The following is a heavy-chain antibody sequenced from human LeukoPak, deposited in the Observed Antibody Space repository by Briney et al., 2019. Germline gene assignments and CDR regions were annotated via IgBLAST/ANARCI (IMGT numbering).Heavy chain of an antibody. CDR3: ARYGALGFLEWLTPYFDY. J-gene: IGHJ4*02. V-gene: IGHV4-39*01. D-gene: IGHD3-3*01. CDR1: GGSISSSSYY. Sequence: SETLSLTCTVSGGSISSSSYYWGWLRQPPGKGLEWIGSIYYSGSTYYNPSLKSRVTISVDTSKNQFSLKLSSVTAADTAVYYCARYGALGFLEWLTPYFDYWGQGTLVTVSS. CDR2: IYYSGST.